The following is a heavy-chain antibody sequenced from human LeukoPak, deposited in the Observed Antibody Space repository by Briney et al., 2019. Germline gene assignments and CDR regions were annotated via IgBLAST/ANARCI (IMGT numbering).Heavy chain of an antibody. J-gene: IGHJ3*02. Sequence: PGGSLRLSCAASGFTDSSNYMSWVRQAPGKGLEWVTEISFDGRKKTYVDSVKGRFTISRDSPKNTVYLQMDSLRAEDTAVYYCARGAEKILSFGEYPSDAFDIWGQGTMVSVTS. CDR3: ARGAEKILSFGEYPSDAFDI. CDR2: ISFDGRKK. CDR1: GFTDSSNY. V-gene: IGHV3-30*03. D-gene: IGHD3-10*01.